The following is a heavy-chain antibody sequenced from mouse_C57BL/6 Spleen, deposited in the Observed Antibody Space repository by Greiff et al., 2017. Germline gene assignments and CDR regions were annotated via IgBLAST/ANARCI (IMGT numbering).Heavy chain of an antibody. J-gene: IGHJ4*01. CDR3: ARREGKGYAMDY. Sequence: QVQLQQSGAELARPGASVKLSCKASGYTFTSYGISWVKQRTGQGLEWIGEIYPRSGNTYSNEKFKGKATLTADKSSSTAYMELRSLTSEDSAVYFCARREGKGYAMDYWGQGTSGTVSS. CDR1: GYTFTSYG. V-gene: IGHV1-81*01. D-gene: IGHD1-3*01. CDR2: IYPRSGNT.